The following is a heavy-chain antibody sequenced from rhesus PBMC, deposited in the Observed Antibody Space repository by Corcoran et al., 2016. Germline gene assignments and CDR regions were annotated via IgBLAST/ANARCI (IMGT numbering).Heavy chain of an antibody. CDR2: IVGSSEKT. J-gene: IGHJ2*01. D-gene: IGHD6-31*01. Sequence: QVQLQESGPGLVTPSETLSLTCAFSGYSISSGSYWCWIRQPPGKGLEWIGYIVGSSEKTNYKPTRKRRDTSAKETAKKQVCRKLSVVTAADTAVYDCARGGESSGWYGYFDIWGPGTPITSSS. V-gene: IGHV4-127*01. CDR3: ARGGESSGWYGYFDI. CDR1: GYSISSGSY.